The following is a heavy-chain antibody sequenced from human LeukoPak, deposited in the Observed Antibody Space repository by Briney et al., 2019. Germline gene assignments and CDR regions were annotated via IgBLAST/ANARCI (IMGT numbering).Heavy chain of an antibody. Sequence: KTSETLSLTCSVFGDSITSYYWNWIRQPPGKALEWIGYISYSGSTNYNPSLKSRVTMSSDTSKNQFSLKLKSVTAADTAVYFCARGDYDFWSGSHDPFDIWGQGIRVTVSS. CDR3: ARGDYDFWSGSHDPFDI. V-gene: IGHV4-59*01. CDR2: ISYSGST. CDR1: GDSITSYY. D-gene: IGHD3-3*01. J-gene: IGHJ3*02.